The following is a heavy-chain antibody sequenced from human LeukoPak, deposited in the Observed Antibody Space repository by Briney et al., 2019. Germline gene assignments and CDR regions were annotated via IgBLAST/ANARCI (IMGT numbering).Heavy chain of an antibody. Sequence: ASVKVSCNASGGTFSSYAISWVRQAPGQGLEWMGGIIPIFGTANYAQKFQGRVTITADESTSTAYMELSSLRSEDTAVYYCARSPHYDSSGYYFDYWGQGTLVTVSS. J-gene: IGHJ4*02. V-gene: IGHV1-69*13. CDR3: ARSPHYDSSGYYFDY. CDR1: GGTFSSYA. D-gene: IGHD3-22*01. CDR2: IIPIFGTA.